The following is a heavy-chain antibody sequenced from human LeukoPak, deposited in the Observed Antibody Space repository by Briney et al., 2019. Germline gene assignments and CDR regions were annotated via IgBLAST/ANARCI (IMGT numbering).Heavy chain of an antibody. CDR1: GGSISSYY. V-gene: IGHV4-59*01. Sequence: SETLSLTCTVSGGSISSYYWSWIRQPPGKGLEWIGYIYYSGSTNYNPSLKSRVTISVDTSNNQFSLKLSSVTAADTAVYYCARESNIHYYFDYWGQGTLVTVSS. J-gene: IGHJ4*02. D-gene: IGHD1/OR15-1a*01. CDR3: ARESNIHYYFDY. CDR2: IYYSGST.